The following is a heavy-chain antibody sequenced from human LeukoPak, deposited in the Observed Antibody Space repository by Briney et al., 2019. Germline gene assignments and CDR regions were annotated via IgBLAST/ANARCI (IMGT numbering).Heavy chain of an antibody. CDR1: GGSISGHY. Sequence: SETLSLTCTVSGGSISGHYWSWIRQPPRQGLEWTGYIYYSGSTNYHPPHKSRVTISVDTSKNQFSLELSSVTAADTAVYYCARLSGSPSKFDYWGQGTLVTVFS. J-gene: IGHJ4*02. V-gene: IGHV4-59*08. CDR2: IYYSGST. CDR3: ARLSGSPSKFDY. D-gene: IGHD1-26*01.